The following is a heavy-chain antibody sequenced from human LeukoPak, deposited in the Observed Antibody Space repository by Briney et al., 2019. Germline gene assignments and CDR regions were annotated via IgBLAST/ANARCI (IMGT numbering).Heavy chain of an antibody. CDR1: GASVSSYY. CDR3: ARHKGNSYGPWDD. Sequence: PSETLSLTCTVSGASVSSYYWSWIRQPPGQKLESIGYFSYSGNTNYNPSLQSRVTISVDTSKNQFSLRLNSVTAADTAVYYCARHKGNSYGPWDDWGQGTLVTVSS. J-gene: IGHJ4*02. V-gene: IGHV4-59*08. CDR2: FSYSGNT. D-gene: IGHD3-10*01.